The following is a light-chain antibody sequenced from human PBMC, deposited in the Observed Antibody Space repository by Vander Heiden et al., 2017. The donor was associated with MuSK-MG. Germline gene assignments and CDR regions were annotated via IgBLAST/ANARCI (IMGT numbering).Light chain of an antibody. CDR2: DVS. Sequence: QSALTQPASVSGSPGQSLTISVTGTSSDVGGYNYVSWYQQPPGKAPKLMMYDVSNRPSGVSDRFSGSKSGNTASLTISGLQAEDEATYYCTSYTSSSTRVMFGGGTKLTVL. CDR1: SSDVGGYNY. V-gene: IGLV2-14*03. J-gene: IGLJ3*02. CDR3: TSYTSSSTRVM.